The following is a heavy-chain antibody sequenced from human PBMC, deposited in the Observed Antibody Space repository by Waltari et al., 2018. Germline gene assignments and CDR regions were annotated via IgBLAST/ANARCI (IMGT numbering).Heavy chain of an antibody. V-gene: IGHV3-23*01. J-gene: IGHJ4*02. Sequence: DVQLFESGGGVVQRGGSLRVACTASGIPFSPYAMAWVRQGLGQGLEWVSTISGSGNDTYYADSVKGRFTISRDNSKNTVFLQMNMLRVEDTANYYCAKALGIMGFDCWGQGTLVAVAS. CDR1: GIPFSPYA. CDR2: ISGSGNDT. D-gene: IGHD3-16*01. CDR3: AKALGIMGFDC.